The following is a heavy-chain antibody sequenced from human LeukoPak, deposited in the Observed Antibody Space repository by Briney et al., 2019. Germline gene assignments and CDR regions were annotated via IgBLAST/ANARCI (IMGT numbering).Heavy chain of an antibody. CDR1: GFSFSSYT. V-gene: IGHV3-21*01. CDR2: ISSSSSYI. J-gene: IGHJ4*02. D-gene: IGHD2-21*02. Sequence: GGSLRLSCAASGFSFSSYTMNWVRQAPGKGLEWVSIISSSSSYIYYADSVKGRFTISRDNAKNALYLQMNSLRVEDTAVYYCARDGRCGGDCYASWGQGTLVAVSS. CDR3: ARDGRCGGDCYAS.